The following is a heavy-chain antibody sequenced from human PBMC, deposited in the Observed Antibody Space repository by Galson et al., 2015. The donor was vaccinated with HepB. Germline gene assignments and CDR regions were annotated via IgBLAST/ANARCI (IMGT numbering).Heavy chain of an antibody. CDR3: ARAGSGWSKGSDY. V-gene: IGHV3-23*01. D-gene: IGHD6-19*01. CDR2: ISGSGSST. CDR1: GFTFNNYA. J-gene: IGHJ4*02. Sequence: SLRLSCAASGFTFNNYAMNWVRQAPGKGLEWVSSISGSGSSTYYADSVKGRFTISRDNSKNTLYLQMNSLRAEDTAVYYCARAGSGWSKGSDYWGQGTLVTVSS.